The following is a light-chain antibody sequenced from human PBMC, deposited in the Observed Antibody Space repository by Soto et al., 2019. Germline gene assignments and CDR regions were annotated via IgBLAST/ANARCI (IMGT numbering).Light chain of an antibody. J-gene: IGLJ1*01. V-gene: IGLV2-14*01. CDR3: SSYTTGSTLYV. CDR1: SSDVGGGNY. Sequence: QSALTQPASVSGSPGQSITISCTGTSSDVGGGNYVSWYQQHPGKAPKLIISEVSNRPSGVSSRFSGSKSSNTASLTISGLQAEDEADYYCSSYTTGSTLYVFGTGTKVTVL. CDR2: EVS.